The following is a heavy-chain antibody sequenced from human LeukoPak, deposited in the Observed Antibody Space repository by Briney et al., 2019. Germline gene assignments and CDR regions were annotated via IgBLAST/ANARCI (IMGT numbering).Heavy chain of an antibody. CDR3: TRDTGTTGEVKFDP. V-gene: IGHV1-46*01. D-gene: IGHD4-17*01. CDR1: GYTFTSYY. CDR2: INPSGGST. Sequence: GASVKVSCKASGYTFTSYYMHWVRQAPGQGLEWMGIINPSGGSTSYAQKFQGRVTMSVDTSKSQFSLNLMSVTAADTAVYYCTRDTGTTGEVKFDPWGQGTLVTVSS. J-gene: IGHJ5*02.